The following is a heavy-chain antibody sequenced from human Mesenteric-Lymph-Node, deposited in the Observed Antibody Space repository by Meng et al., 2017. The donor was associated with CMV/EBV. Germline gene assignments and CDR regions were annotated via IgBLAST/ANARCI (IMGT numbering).Heavy chain of an antibody. J-gene: IGHJ6*02. CDR1: GYTFTGYY. Sequence: ASVKVSCKASGYTFTGYYIHWVRQAPGQGLEWMGWINPDSGGTNDAQKFQGRVTMTRDTSVSTAYMELSRLRSDDTAVYYCARVGDCTTTTCYTPFSSSPYYFLMDVWGQGTTVTVSS. CDR3: ARVGDCTTTTCYTPFSSSPYYFLMDV. V-gene: IGHV1-2*02. CDR2: INPDSGGT. D-gene: IGHD2-2*02.